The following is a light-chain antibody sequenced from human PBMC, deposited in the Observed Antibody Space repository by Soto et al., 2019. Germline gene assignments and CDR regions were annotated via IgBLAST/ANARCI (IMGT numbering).Light chain of an antibody. V-gene: IGLV1-44*01. J-gene: IGLJ1*01. CDR3: ATWDDSLNAAV. Sequence: QSALTQPPSASGTPGQRVTISCSGSNSNIGGNTVNWYQQLPGAAPKLLIYSNDQRPSGVPDRFSGSKFGTTASLAISGLQSEDEADYHCATWDDSLNAAVFGAGHKV. CDR1: NSNIGGNT. CDR2: SND.